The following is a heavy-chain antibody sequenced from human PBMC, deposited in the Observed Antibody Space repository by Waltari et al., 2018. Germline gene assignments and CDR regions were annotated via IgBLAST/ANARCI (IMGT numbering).Heavy chain of an antibody. Sequence: QGQLLQSGAEVKKPGASVTVSCKASGSNFRPYGISWARQAPGQGLEWMGWINPYNGNTNYAQMVQDRVTLTTDTSTSTAYMELRSLTSADTAVYYCARVRASGGNSAFDIWGQGTMVTVSS. CDR1: GSNFRPYG. V-gene: IGHV1-18*01. CDR3: ARVRASGGNSAFDI. D-gene: IGHD1-1*01. J-gene: IGHJ3*02. CDR2: INPYNGNT.